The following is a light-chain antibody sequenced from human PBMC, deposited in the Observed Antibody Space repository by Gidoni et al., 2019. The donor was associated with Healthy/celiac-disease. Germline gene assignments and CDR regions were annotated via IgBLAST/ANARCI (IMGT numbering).Light chain of an antibody. CDR3: QSYDSSLSGWV. Sequence: HSVLTQPPPVSGAPGPRVTISCTGSSSNIGAGYDVNWYQQLPGTAPKLLIYGNSNRPSGVPDRFSGSKSGTSASLAITGLQAEDEADYYCQSYDSSLSGWVFGGGTKLTVL. J-gene: IGLJ3*02. CDR1: SSNIGAGYD. CDR2: GNS. V-gene: IGLV1-40*01.